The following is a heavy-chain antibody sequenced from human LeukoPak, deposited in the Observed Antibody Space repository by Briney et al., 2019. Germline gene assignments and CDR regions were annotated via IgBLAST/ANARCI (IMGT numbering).Heavy chain of an antibody. CDR3: ARDPKWLDY. V-gene: IGHV3-7*01. J-gene: IGHJ4*02. CDR1: GFSVSSYW. Sequence: GGSLRLSCAASGFSVSSYWMSWVRQAPGKGLEWVANTNQEGSEKYYVDSVKGRFTISKDNAKNSLYLQMNSLRAEDTAVYYCARDPKWLDYWGQGTLVTVSS. D-gene: IGHD5-12*01. CDR2: TNQEGSEK.